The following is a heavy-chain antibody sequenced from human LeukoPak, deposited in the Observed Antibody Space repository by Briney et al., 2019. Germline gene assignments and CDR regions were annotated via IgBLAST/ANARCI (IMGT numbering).Heavy chain of an antibody. CDR3: ARSIVYFDY. D-gene: IGHD3-16*02. J-gene: IGHJ4*02. CDR1: GGTISSFY. Sequence: PSETLSLTCTVSGGTISSFYWSWLRQPPGKGLEWIGYIYYSGSTNYNPSLTSRVTISVDTSKNQFSQQLNTVTAADTAVYYCARSIVYFDYWGQRTLVTVSS. V-gene: IGHV4-59*01. CDR2: IYYSGST.